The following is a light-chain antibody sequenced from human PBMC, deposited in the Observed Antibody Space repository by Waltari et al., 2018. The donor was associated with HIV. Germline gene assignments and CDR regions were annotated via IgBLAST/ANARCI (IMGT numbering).Light chain of an antibody. J-gene: IGLJ2*01. V-gene: IGLV1-40*01. CDR3: QTYDSSLSGSVV. CDR1: SSNIGARFD. Sequence: QSVLTQPPSVSGAPGQTVTIPCTGSSSNIGARFDVHWYQQNPGTAPKLLMYGNNQPSEGPGRFAGSKASTSASLAITGLQAEDEADYYCQTYDSSLSGSVVFGGGTKLTVL. CDR2: GN.